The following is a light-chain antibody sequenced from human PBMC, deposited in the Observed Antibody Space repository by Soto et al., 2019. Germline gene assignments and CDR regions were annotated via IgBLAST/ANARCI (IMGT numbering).Light chain of an antibody. J-gene: IGKJ5*01. CDR1: QSVSSN. CDR3: QQYNNWPPIT. Sequence: EIVMTQSPATLSVSPGERATLSCRASQSVSSNLAWHQQKLGQAPRLLIYGASTRATGIPARFSDSGSGTEFILTISSLLSKDFAVYYCQQYNNWPPITFGQRTRLEIK. V-gene: IGKV3-15*01. CDR2: GAS.